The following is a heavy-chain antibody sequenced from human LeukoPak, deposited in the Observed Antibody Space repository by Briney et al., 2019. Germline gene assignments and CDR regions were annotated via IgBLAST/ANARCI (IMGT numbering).Heavy chain of an antibody. Sequence: GGSLRLSCAASGFTFSSYAMSWVRQAPGKGLEWVANIKKDGSDKYYVDSVKGRFTVSRDNANNLLYLQMISLRAEDTAVYYCLQYNSGDTWGQGALVTVSS. J-gene: IGHJ5*02. V-gene: IGHV3-7*01. CDR3: LQYNSGDT. D-gene: IGHD3-10*01. CDR1: GFTFSSYA. CDR2: IKKDGSDK.